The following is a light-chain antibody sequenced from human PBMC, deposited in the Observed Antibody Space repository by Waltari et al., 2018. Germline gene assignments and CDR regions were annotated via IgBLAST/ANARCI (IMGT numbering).Light chain of an antibody. V-gene: IGKV1-9*01. J-gene: IGKJ4*01. CDR2: AAS. Sequence: IQLTQPPSSLSASVGDRVTITCRASQGISSYLAWYQQKPGKAPKLLIYAASTLQSGVPSRFSGSGSGTDFTLTISSLQPEDFATYYCQQLNSYPRLTFGGGTKVEIK. CDR3: QQLNSYPRLT. CDR1: QGISSY.